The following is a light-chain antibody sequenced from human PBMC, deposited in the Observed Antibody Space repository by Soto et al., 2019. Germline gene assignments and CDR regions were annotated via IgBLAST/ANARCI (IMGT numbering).Light chain of an antibody. J-gene: IGLJ2*01. CDR2: EVS. CDR1: SSDVGGYNY. Sequence: QSALTQPASVSGSPGQSITISCTGTSSDVGGYNYVSWYQQHPGIAPKLMISEVSNRPSGVSNRFSGSKSGNTASLTISELQAEDEADYYCSSYTSSSTLVFGGGTKLTVL. CDR3: SSYTSSSTLV. V-gene: IGLV2-14*01.